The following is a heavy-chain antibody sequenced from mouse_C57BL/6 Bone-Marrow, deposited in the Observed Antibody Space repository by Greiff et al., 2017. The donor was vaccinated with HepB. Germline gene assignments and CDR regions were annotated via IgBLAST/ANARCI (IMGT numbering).Heavy chain of an antibody. CDR2: IYPGSGNT. J-gene: IGHJ4*01. Sequence: VHLVESGPELVKPGASVKISCKASGYSFTSYYIHWVKQRPGQGLEWIGWIYPGSGNTKYNEKFKGKATLTADTSSSTAYMQLSSLTSEDSAVYYCARFGPYYYGSSGGYAMDYWGQGTSVTVSS. CDR1: GYSFTSYY. V-gene: IGHV1-66*01. CDR3: ARFGPYYYGSSGGYAMDY. D-gene: IGHD1-1*01.